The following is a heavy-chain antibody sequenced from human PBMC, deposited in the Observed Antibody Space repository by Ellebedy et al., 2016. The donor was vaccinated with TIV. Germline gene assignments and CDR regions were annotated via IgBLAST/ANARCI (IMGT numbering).Heavy chain of an antibody. D-gene: IGHD2-2*02. V-gene: IGHV1-69*06. CDR1: GGTFSSYA. CDR3: ARDRVVVVPAAIGPGAFDI. CDR2: IIPIFGTA. Sequence: SVKVSXXASGGTFSSYAISWVRQAPGQGLEWMGGIIPIFGTANYAQKFQGRVTITADKSTSTAYMELSSLRSEDTAVYYCARDRVVVVPAAIGPGAFDIWGQGTMVTVSS. J-gene: IGHJ3*02.